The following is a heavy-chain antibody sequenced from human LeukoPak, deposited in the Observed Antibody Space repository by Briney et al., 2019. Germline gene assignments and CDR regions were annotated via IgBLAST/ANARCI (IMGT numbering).Heavy chain of an antibody. CDR2: IYYSGST. CDR1: GGSISSFY. D-gene: IGHD3-10*01. V-gene: IGHV4-59*01. Sequence: SETLSLTCTVSGGSISSFYWSWVRQPPGKGLQWIGYIYYSGSTNYNPSLNSRVTISVDTSKNQFSLQLTSVTAADTAIYYCARVLQIYGSGNYYKVFDYWGQGTLVTVSS. CDR3: ARVLQIYGSGNYYKVFDY. J-gene: IGHJ4*02.